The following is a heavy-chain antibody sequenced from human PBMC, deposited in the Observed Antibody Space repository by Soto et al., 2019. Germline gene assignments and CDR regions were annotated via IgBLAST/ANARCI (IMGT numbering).Heavy chain of an antibody. CDR3: ARLIIAAAGNPGFDP. Sequence: SETQSLSCPVSEGSISSSSYYWGWMRQPPGKGLEWIGSIYYSGSTYYNPSLKSRVTISVDTSKNQFSLKLSSVTAADTAVYYCARLIIAAAGNPGFDPWGQGTLVTVSS. CDR2: IYYSGST. J-gene: IGHJ5*02. CDR1: EGSISSSSYY. D-gene: IGHD6-13*01. V-gene: IGHV4-39*01.